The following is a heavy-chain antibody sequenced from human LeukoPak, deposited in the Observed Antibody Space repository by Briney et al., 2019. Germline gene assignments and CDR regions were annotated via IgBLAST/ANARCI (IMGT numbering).Heavy chain of an antibody. CDR2: ISSSGSTI. CDR3: ARENTYDFWSGSTIYGMDV. V-gene: IGHV3-11*01. CDR1: GFTFSDYY. D-gene: IGHD3-3*01. J-gene: IGHJ6*02. Sequence: GGSLRLSCAASGFTFSDYYMSWIRQAPGKGLEWVSYISSSGSTIYYADSVKGRFTISRDNAKNSLYLQMNSLRAEDTAVYYCARENTYDFWSGSTIYGMDVWGQGTTVTVS.